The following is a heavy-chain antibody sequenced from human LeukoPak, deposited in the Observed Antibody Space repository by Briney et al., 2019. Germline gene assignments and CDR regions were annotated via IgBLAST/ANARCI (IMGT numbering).Heavy chain of an antibody. CDR2: ISYDGRDK. D-gene: IGHD6-19*01. CDR1: GFTFSSYG. J-gene: IGHJ4*02. V-gene: IGHV3-30*19. Sequence: LAGRSLRLSCAASGFTFSSYGMHWVRQAPGKGLEWVAVISYDGRDKYYADSVKGRFTISRDNSKNTLYLQMNSLRAEDTAVYSCARPYSSGWYGDFDHWGQGTLVTVSP. CDR3: ARPYSSGWYGDFDH.